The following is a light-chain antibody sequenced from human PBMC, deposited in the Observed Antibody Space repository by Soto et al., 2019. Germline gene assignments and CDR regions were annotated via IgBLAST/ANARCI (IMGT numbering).Light chain of an antibody. Sequence: DIQMTQSPPTLSASVGDRVTITCRASQSISTWLAWFQQKPGKAPRLLIFDASSLDSGVPARFSGSGSGTEFTLTISSRQPDDSASYYCQQYNTNANTFGQGTKLEIK. CDR2: DAS. V-gene: IGKV1-5*01. CDR1: QSISTW. CDR3: QQYNTNANT. J-gene: IGKJ2*01.